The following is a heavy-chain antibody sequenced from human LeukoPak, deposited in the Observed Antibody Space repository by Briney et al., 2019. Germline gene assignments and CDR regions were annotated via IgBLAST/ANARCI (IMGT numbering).Heavy chain of an antibody. CDR2: ISGSGGST. CDR1: GFTFSSYG. J-gene: IGHJ4*02. Sequence: PGGSLRLSCAASGFTFSSYGMSWVRQAPGKGLEWVSAISGSGGSTYYADSVKGRFTISRDNSKNTLYLQINSLRAEDTAVYYCAKAKLRQWLAYYWGQGTLVTVSS. CDR3: AKAKLRQWLAYY. V-gene: IGHV3-23*01. D-gene: IGHD6-19*01.